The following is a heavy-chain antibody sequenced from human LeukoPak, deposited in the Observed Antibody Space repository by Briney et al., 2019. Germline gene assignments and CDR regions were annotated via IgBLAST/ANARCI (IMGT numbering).Heavy chain of an antibody. D-gene: IGHD6-6*01. CDR2: IYPGDSDT. CDR3: ARHVGEYSRSPFDC. Sequence: GESLKVSCKGSGXSFTSNWIGWVRQMPGKGLEWMGIIYPGDSDTRYRPSFQGQVTISADKSINTAYLQWSSLKASDTAMYYCARHVGEYSRSPFDCWGQGTLVTVSS. CDR1: GXSFTSNW. V-gene: IGHV5-51*01. J-gene: IGHJ4*02.